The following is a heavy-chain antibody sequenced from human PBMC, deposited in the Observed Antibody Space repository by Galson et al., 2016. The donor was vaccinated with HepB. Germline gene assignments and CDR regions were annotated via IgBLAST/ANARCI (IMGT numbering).Heavy chain of an antibody. CDR2: IWNDESRK. D-gene: IGHD2-15*01. CDR1: GFTFSNHA. V-gene: IGHV3-33*06. J-gene: IGHJ4*02. Sequence: SLRLSCAASGFTFSNHAMHWVRQAPGKGLEWVAGIWNDESRKYYSDFMKGRFTISRDNFKNTLYLEMNSLSVEDTALYYCAKDYCSGSNCYVDGHYFDYWGQGMLVTVSS. CDR3: AKDYCSGSNCYVDGHYFDY.